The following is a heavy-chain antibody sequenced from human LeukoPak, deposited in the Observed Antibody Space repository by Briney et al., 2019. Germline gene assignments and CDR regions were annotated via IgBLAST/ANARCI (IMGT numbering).Heavy chain of an antibody. CDR2: IKQDGSEK. V-gene: IGHV3-7*01. J-gene: IGHJ4*02. D-gene: IGHD3-10*01. CDR1: GFTFSSYW. CDR3: ARDYYGSGSYYRGDY. Sequence: GGSLRLSCAASGFTFSSYWMSWVRQAPGKGLEWVANIKQDGSEKYYMDSVKGRFTISRDNAKNSLYLQMNSLRAEDTAVYYCARDYYGSGSYYRGDYWGQGTLVTVSS.